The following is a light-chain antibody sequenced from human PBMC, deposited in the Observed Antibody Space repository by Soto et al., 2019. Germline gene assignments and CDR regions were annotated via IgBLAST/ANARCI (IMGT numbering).Light chain of an antibody. Sequence: EIVIAQSPATRSVSPGQRATLSCRASQSVSSNLGWYQQKPGQAPRLLIHGASTRETGIPAMFSGSGSGTEFTLTIRRLEPEDFAVYYCQQYGSSARTFGQGTKVDIK. CDR2: GAS. J-gene: IGKJ1*01. CDR1: QSVSSN. V-gene: IGKV3-15*01. CDR3: QQYGSSART.